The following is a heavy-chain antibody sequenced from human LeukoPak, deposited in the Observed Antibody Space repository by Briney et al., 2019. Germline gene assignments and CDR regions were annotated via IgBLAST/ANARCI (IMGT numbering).Heavy chain of an antibody. CDR3: ARDVRSPYYDILTGRGGLDY. V-gene: IGHV3-30-3*01. CDR2: ISYDGSNK. D-gene: IGHD3-9*01. Sequence: GRSLRLSCAASGFTFSNYAMHWVRQAPGKGLEWVALISYDGSNKHYADSVKGRFTISRDNSKNTLYLQMDSLRAEDTAVYYCARDVRSPYYDILTGRGGLDYWGQGTLVTVSS. J-gene: IGHJ4*02. CDR1: GFTFSNYA.